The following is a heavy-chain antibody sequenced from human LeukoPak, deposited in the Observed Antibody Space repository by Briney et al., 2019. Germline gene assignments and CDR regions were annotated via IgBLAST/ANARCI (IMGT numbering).Heavy chain of an antibody. CDR1: GFTFSSYA. CDR2: ISGSGGST. J-gene: IGHJ4*02. CDR3: AKDRRLYSSSSHYFDC. V-gene: IGHV3-23*01. D-gene: IGHD6-6*01. Sequence: GGSLRLSCAASGFTFSSYAMSWVRQAPGKGLEWVSAISGSGGSTYYADSVKGRFTISRDNSKNTLYLQMNSLRAEDTAVYYCAKDRRLYSSSSHYFDCWGQGTLVTVSS.